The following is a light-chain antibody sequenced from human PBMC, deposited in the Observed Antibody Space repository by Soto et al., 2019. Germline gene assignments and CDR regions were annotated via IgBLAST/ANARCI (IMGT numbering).Light chain of an antibody. V-gene: IGKV1-39*01. J-gene: IGKJ5*01. CDR1: QSITRF. Sequence: DIQMTQSPSSLSASVGDRVTITCRASQSITRFLNWYQQKTGKAPKRLIYAASSMETGVPSRFSGSGSGTDFTLTIISLQPADVATYYCQQKHSPPTITFGQGTRMEIK. CDR2: AAS. CDR3: QQKHSPPTIT.